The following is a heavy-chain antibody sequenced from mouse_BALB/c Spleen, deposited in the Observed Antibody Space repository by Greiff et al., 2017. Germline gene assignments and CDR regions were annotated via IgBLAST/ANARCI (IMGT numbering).Heavy chain of an antibody. Sequence: VQLQQPGAELVKPGASVKLSCKASGYTFTSYWMHWVKQRPGQGLEWIGEIDPSDSYTNYNQKFKGKATLTVDKSSSTAYMQLSSLTSEDSAVYYCARSEYGNPAWFAYWGQGTLVTVSA. CDR1: GYTFTSYW. CDR3: ARSEYGNPAWFAY. V-gene: IGHV1-69*02. D-gene: IGHD2-10*02. CDR2: IDPSDSYT. J-gene: IGHJ3*01.